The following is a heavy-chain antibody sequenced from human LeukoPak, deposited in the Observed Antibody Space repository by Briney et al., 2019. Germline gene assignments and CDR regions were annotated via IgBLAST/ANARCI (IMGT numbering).Heavy chain of an antibody. Sequence: GGSLRLSCAASGFTFSSYAMSWVRQAPGKGLEWVSAISGRGGSTYYADSVKGRFTISRDNSKNTLYLQMNSLRAEDAAVYYCAKDYYDSSGYYGCNDYWGQGTLVTVSS. CDR3: AKDYYDSSGYYGCNDY. J-gene: IGHJ4*02. V-gene: IGHV3-23*01. CDR1: GFTFSSYA. CDR2: ISGRGGST. D-gene: IGHD3-22*01.